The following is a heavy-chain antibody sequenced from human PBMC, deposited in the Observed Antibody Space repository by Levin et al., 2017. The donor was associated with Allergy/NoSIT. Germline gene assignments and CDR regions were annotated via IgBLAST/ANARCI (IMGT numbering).Heavy chain of an antibody. CDR3: ARHRYAGYSTKRVTQYFFDY. CDR1: RGSISGYY. CDR2: IFYSGKT. D-gene: IGHD5-12*01. Sequence: SETLSLTCTVSRGSISGYYWSWIRQPPGKGLEWIGYIFYSGKTNYNPSLKSRVTISADTSKNQFSLNLSSVSAADTAVYYCARHRYAGYSTKRVTQYFFDYWGQGTLVTVSS. J-gene: IGHJ4*02. V-gene: IGHV4-59*08.